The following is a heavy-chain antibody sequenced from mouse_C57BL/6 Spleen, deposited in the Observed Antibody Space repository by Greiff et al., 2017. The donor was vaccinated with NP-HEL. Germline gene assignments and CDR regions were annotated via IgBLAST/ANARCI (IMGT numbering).Heavy chain of an antibody. CDR2: IDPSDSYT. V-gene: IGHV1-50*01. Sequence: QVQLQQSGAELVKPGASVKLSCKASGYTFTSYWMQWVKQRPGQGLEWIGEIDPSDSYTNYNQKFKGKATLTVDTSSSTAYMQLSSLTSEDSAVYYCARESYDYVAMDYWGQGTSVTVSS. J-gene: IGHJ4*01. CDR1: GYTFTSYW. CDR3: ARESYDYVAMDY. D-gene: IGHD2-12*01.